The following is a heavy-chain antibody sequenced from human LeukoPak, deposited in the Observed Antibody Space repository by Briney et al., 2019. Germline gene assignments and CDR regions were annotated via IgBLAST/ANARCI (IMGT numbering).Heavy chain of an antibody. J-gene: IGHJ5*02. D-gene: IGHD1-26*01. CDR1: GGTFSSYG. CDR3: ARDPSYRGWFDP. CDR2: ISAYNGNT. V-gene: IGHV1-18*01. Sequence: GASVKVSCKASGGTFSSYGISWVRQAPGQGLEWMGWISAYNGNTNYAQKLQGRVTMTTDTSTSTAYMELRSLRSDDTAVYYCARDPSYRGWFDPWGQGTLVTVSS.